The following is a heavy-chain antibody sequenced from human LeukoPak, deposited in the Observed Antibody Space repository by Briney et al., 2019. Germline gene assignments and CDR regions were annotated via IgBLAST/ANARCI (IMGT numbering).Heavy chain of an antibody. D-gene: IGHD6-19*01. J-gene: IGHJ3*02. CDR1: GFTFSSYA. Sequence: GGSLRLSCAASGFTFSSYAMHWVRQAPGKGLEWVAVISYDGSNKYYADSVKGRSTISRDNSKNTLYLQMNSLRAEDTAVYYCARDPDSSGWFDAFDIWGQGTMVTVSS. CDR3: ARDPDSSGWFDAFDI. CDR2: ISYDGSNK. V-gene: IGHV3-30-3*01.